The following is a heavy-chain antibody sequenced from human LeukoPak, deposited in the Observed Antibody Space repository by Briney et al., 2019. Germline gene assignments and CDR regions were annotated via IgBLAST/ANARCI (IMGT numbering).Heavy chain of an antibody. CDR3: AREMPYGSGSYSDY. J-gene: IGHJ4*02. D-gene: IGHD3-10*01. V-gene: IGHV4-34*01. CDR1: GGSFSGYY. Sequence: SETLSLTCAVYGGSFSGYYWSWIRQPPGKGLEWIGEINHSGSTNYNPSLKSRVTISVDTSKNQFSLKLSSVTAADTAVYYCAREMPYGSGSYSDYWGQGTLVTVSS. CDR2: INHSGST.